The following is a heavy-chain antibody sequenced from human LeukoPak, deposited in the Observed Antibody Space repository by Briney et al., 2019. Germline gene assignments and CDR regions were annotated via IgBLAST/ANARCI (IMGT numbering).Heavy chain of an antibody. CDR2: IWYDGSKK. CDR1: GFTFSSYG. Sequence: GRSLRLSCAASGFTFSSYGMHWVRHAPGKGLEWVAVIWYDGSKKYYADSVKGRFTISRDNSKNTLYLQMNSLRAEDTAVYYCARATSSSWYKGTPTDYYFDYWGQGTLVTVSS. J-gene: IGHJ4*02. CDR3: ARATSSSWYKGTPTDYYFDY. D-gene: IGHD6-13*01. V-gene: IGHV3-33*01.